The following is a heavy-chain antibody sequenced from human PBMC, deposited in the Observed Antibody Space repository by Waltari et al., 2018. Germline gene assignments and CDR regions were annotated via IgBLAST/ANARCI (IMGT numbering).Heavy chain of an antibody. J-gene: IGHJ6*02. D-gene: IGHD2-21*01. CDR1: EYTFTSSY. CDR2: INPSGGST. CDR3: ALDTGALWMDV. Sequence: QVQLVQSGAEVKKPGASVKISCKTSEYTFTSSYIHWVRQAPGQGLEWMGIINPSGGSTSYAQKFQGRVTMTRDTSTSTVYMELSSLRSDDTAVYYCALDTGALWMDVWGQGTTVTVSS. V-gene: IGHV1-46*01.